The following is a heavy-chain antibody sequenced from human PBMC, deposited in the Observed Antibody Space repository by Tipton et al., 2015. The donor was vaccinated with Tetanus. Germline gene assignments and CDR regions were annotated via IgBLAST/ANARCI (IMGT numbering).Heavy chain of an antibody. Sequence: SLRLSCAASGFTFITYAMSWVRQAPGKGLEWLSTITSSADTQYYSDSVKGRFTISRDNSKNKLFLQMHSLRADDTAVYYCAKPLAARPGSNAFDVWGQGTMVSVSS. D-gene: IGHD6-6*01. CDR1: GFTFITYA. CDR2: ITSSADTQ. J-gene: IGHJ3*01. V-gene: IGHV3-23*01. CDR3: AKPLAARPGSNAFDV.